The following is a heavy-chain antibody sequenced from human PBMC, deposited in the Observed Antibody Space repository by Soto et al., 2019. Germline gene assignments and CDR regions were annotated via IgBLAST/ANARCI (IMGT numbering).Heavy chain of an antibody. CDR3: ARERSIEGATTFDY. J-gene: IGHJ4*02. V-gene: IGHV3-48*01. CDR1: GFTFSNNN. CDR2: ISSSSDTI. Sequence: GWSLRLSCVASGFTFSNNNMNGVRQAPGKGLEWLLYISSSSDTIYYADSVKGRFTISRDNAKNSLYLQMNSLRAEDTAVYYCARERSIEGATTFDYWGQGTLVTVSS. D-gene: IGHD1-26*01.